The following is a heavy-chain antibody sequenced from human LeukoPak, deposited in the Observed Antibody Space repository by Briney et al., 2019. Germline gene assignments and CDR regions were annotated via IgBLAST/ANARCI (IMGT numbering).Heavy chain of an antibody. D-gene: IGHD3-16*01. CDR3: ARFAFSSLRLDY. V-gene: IGHV4-61*02. CDR2: IYTDGIT. Sequence: SETLSLTCNVSGASFSANNYYWTWIRQPAGKGLEWIGRIYTDGITNYSPSLKSRVTIAVDKSRNQFSLKLTSVAAADTAVYYCARFAFSSLRLDYWGKGALVIVSS. J-gene: IGHJ4*02. CDR1: GASFSANNYY.